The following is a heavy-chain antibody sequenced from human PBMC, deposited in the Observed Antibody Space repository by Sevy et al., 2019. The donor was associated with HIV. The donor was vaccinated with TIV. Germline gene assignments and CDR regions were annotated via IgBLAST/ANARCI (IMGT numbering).Heavy chain of an antibody. V-gene: IGHV3-15*01. CDR1: GFVFTKAW. Sequence: GGSLRLSCAASGFVFTKAWMHWVRQAPGKEPEWIGRIKSKTAGGTSDYATPLEGRFNISRDDSSDTLYLQINNLKIEDTAVYYCTTGHIWFWDLRLDWGPGTLVTVSS. D-gene: IGHD3-10*01. J-gene: IGHJ4*02. CDR3: TTGHIWFWDLRLD. CDR2: IKSKTAGGTS.